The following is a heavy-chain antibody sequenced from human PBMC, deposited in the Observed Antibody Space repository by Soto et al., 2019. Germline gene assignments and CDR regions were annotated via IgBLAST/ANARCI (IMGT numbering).Heavy chain of an antibody. CDR2: IYYSGST. Sequence: QLQLQESGPGLVKPSETLSLTCNVSGGSISSSSYYWGWIRQPPGKGLERIGSIYYSGSTYYNPSLKSRVTISVDTSKNQFSLKLISVTAADTAVYYCARHTRSGCTSTSCYSDVWGQGTTVTVSS. V-gene: IGHV4-39*01. D-gene: IGHD2-2*01. CDR1: GGSISSSSYY. J-gene: IGHJ6*02. CDR3: ARHTRSGCTSTSCYSDV.